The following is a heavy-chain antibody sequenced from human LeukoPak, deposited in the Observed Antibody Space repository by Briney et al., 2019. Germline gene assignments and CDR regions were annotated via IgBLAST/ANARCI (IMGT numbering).Heavy chain of an antibody. CDR1: GFTFSSYG. V-gene: IGHV3-7*01. CDR2: IKKDGSEQ. CDR3: ARDPLAYCGGDCYAPFDY. D-gene: IGHD2-21*02. J-gene: IGHJ4*02. Sequence: GGSLRLSCAASGFTFSSYGMHWVRQAPGKGLEWVATIKKDGSEQYYVDSMKGRLTISRDNAKNSVYLQMNSLRAEDTAAYYCARDPLAYCGGDCYAPFDYWGQGTLVTVSS.